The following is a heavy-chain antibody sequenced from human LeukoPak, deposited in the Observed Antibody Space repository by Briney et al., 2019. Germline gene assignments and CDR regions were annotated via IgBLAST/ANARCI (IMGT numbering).Heavy chain of an antibody. Sequence: GGSLRLSCAASGFTFSSYGMHWVRQAPGKGLEWVAVISYDGSNKYYADSVKGRFTISRDNSKNTLNLQMDSLRADDTAVYYCGKGPGYSVYDNLPHHWGQGTLVTVSS. CDR1: GFTFSSYG. J-gene: IGHJ5*02. V-gene: IGHV3-30*19. CDR3: GKGPGYSVYDNLPHH. CDR2: ISYDGSNK. D-gene: IGHD5/OR15-5a*01.